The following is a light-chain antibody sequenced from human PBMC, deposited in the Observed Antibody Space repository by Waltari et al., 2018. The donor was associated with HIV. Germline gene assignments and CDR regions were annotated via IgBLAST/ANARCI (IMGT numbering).Light chain of an antibody. Sequence: QSALTQPASVSGSPGQSITISCTGTSSNIGSYNLVSWYQQHPGKAPKLMVYEVNKRPSGSSNRFSGSKSGNTASLTSSGLQAEDEADYYCCSFARSSTWVFGGGTKLSVL. V-gene: IGLV2-23*02. J-gene: IGLJ3*02. CDR1: SSNIGSYNL. CDR2: EVN. CDR3: CSFARSSTWV.